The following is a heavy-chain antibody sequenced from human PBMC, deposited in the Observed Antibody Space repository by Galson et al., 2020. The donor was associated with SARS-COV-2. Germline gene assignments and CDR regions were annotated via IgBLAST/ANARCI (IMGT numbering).Heavy chain of an antibody. Sequence: ASVKVSCKTSGYTFTAYYIHWVRQAPGQGLEWMGWINPNTRGTNYAQKFQGWVTMTRDTSISTAYMALSRLKSDDTAGYYCARETEMATFNYFDYWGQGTLVTVSS. J-gene: IGHJ4*02. CDR2: INPNTRGT. D-gene: IGHD5-12*01. CDR3: ARETEMATFNYFDY. V-gene: IGHV1-2*04. CDR1: GYTFTAYY.